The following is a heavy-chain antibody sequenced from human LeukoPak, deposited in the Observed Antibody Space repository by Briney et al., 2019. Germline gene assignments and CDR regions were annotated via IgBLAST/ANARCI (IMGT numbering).Heavy chain of an antibody. Sequence: SETLSLTCTVSGGSINNYYWSWIRQPPGKGLEWIGYIYYSGSTNYNPSLKSRVTISVDTSKNQFSLKLNSVTAEDTAVYYCARVVPDSSGYYKWFDPWGQGTLVTVSS. J-gene: IGHJ5*02. D-gene: IGHD3-22*01. V-gene: IGHV4-59*01. CDR3: ARVVPDSSGYYKWFDP. CDR2: IYYSGST. CDR1: GGSINNYY.